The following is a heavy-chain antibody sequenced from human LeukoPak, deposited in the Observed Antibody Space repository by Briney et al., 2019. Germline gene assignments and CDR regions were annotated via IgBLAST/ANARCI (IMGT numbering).Heavy chain of an antibody. CDR3: ARSSSGSYDAWFDP. Sequence: KPSETLSLTCTVSGGSISSSSYYWSWIRQPPGKGLEWIGYIYYSASTNYNPSLKSRVTISVDTSKNQFSLKLSSVTAADTAVYYCARSSSGSYDAWFDPWGQGTLVTVSS. V-gene: IGHV4-61*05. J-gene: IGHJ5*02. CDR1: GGSISSSSYY. D-gene: IGHD1-26*01. CDR2: IYYSAST.